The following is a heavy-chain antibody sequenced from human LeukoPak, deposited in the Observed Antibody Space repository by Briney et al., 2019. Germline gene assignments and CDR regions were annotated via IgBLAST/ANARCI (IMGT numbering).Heavy chain of an antibody. J-gene: IGHJ6*04. CDR1: GFTFSSYW. D-gene: IGHD4-17*01. CDR3: ARAETTVTTYGGNYYYGMDV. CDR2: IRQDGSEK. Sequence: GGSLRLSCAASGFTFSSYWMSWVRQAPGKGLEWVANIRQDGSEKYYVDSVKGRFTISRDNAKNSLYLQMNSLRAEDTAVYYCARAETTVTTYGGNYYYGMDVWGKGTTVTVSS. V-gene: IGHV3-7*03.